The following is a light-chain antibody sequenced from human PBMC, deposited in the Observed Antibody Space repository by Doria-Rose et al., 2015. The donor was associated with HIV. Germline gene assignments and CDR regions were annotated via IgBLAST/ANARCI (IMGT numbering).Light chain of an antibody. CDR1: SSNIGAGFD. CDR3: QSYDSRLSVYV. Sequence: QSVVTQEPSVSGAPGQRVAISCTGSSSNIGAGFDGNWYQKVPGTAPQLLIHGNTNRPSGVPDRFSGSKSGTSASLAISGLRAEDEADYYCQSYDSRLSVYVFGTGTKVTVL. CDR2: GNT. J-gene: IGLJ1*01. V-gene: IGLV1-40*01.